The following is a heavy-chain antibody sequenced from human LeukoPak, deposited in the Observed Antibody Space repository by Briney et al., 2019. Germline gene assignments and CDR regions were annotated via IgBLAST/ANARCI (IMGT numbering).Heavy chain of an antibody. J-gene: IGHJ4*02. D-gene: IGHD1-14*01. CDR3: ASMPPGTSYFDY. V-gene: IGHV5-51*01. CDR2: IYPDDSDT. CDR1: ADSLTSYW. Sequence: GESLKISCKNSADSLTSYWIAWVRQMPGKGLEWMGIIYPDDSDTRYSPSFQGQVTVSVDRSISTAYLQWSSLKASDTAIYYCASMPPGTSYFDYWGQGTLVTVSS.